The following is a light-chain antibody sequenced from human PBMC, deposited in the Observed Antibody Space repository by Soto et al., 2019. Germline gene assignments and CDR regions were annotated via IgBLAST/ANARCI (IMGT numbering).Light chain of an antibody. CDR1: QSVSSY. Sequence: EIVLTQSPATLSLSPGERATLSCRASQSVSSYLAWYQQKPGQAPRLLIYDASNRATGIPARFSGSGSGTDCTLTVSSPEPTDFAVYYWQERRNSPITFGQGTRLEIK. CDR2: DAS. CDR3: QERRNSPIT. V-gene: IGKV3-11*01. J-gene: IGKJ5*01.